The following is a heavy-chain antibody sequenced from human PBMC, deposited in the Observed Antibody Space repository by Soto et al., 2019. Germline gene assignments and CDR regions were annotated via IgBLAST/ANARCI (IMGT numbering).Heavy chain of an antibody. Sequence: QVQLVQSGAEVKKPGASVKVSCKASGYTFTSYGISWVRQAPGQGLEWMGWISAYNGNTNSAQKLQGRVTMTTATSTSTAYMELRSLSSADTAVYYFARDAEGTSSTGGYWGQGTLVTVSS. CDR2: ISAYNGNT. CDR3: ARDAEGTSSTGGY. CDR1: GYTFTSYG. D-gene: IGHD2-2*01. V-gene: IGHV1-18*01. J-gene: IGHJ4*02.